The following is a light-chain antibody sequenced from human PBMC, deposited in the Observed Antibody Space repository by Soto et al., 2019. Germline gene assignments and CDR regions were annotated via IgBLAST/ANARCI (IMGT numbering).Light chain of an antibody. J-gene: IGKJ4*01. V-gene: IGKV1-39*01. CDR1: QSISSY. Sequence: DIKMTQSPASLPASVGDRVTITCRASQSISSYLNWYQQKPGKAPKLLIYAASSLQSGVPSRFSGSGSGTDFTLTISSLQPEDSATYYCLQHDTYPLTFGGGTKVDIK. CDR2: AAS. CDR3: LQHDTYPLT.